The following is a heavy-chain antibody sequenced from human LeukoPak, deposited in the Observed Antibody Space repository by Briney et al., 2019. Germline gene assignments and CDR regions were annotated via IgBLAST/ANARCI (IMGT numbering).Heavy chain of an antibody. CDR1: GFTFSSYA. CDR2: ISGSGGTT. CDR3: AKPRGYSYVVLFDY. D-gene: IGHD5-18*01. V-gene: IGHV3-23*01. Sequence: GGSLRLSCAASGFTFSSYAMSWVRQAPGKGLEWVSAISGSGGTTYYADSVKGRFTISRDNSKNTLYLQMNSLRAEDTAVYYCAKPRGYSYVVLFDYWGQGTLVTVSS. J-gene: IGHJ4*02.